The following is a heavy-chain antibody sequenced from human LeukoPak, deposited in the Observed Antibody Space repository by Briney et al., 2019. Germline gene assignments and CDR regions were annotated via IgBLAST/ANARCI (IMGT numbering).Heavy chain of an antibody. J-gene: IGHJ4*02. CDR1: GYTFTAYY. CDR2: INPNTGDT. CDR3: GSYPRYWSPPPFDY. V-gene: IGHV1-2*02. Sequence: ASVKVSCKASGYTFTAYYLHWVRQAPGQRLEWMGWINPNTGDTESAQNFQGRVTMTRDTTISTAYLELTRLTSDDTAVYYCGSYPRYWSPPPFDYWGQGTLVTVPS. D-gene: IGHD2-15*01.